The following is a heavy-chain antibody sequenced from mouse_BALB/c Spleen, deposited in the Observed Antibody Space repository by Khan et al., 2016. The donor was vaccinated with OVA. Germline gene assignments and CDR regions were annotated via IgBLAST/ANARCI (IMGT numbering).Heavy chain of an antibody. J-gene: IGHJ2*01. CDR2: INPHIGET. CDR1: GYSFTGYF. V-gene: IGHV1-20*02. CDR3: ARIDRSDFDY. Sequence: VQLKQSGPELVKPGASVKISCKASGYSFTGYFMNWVMQSHGKSLEWIGRINPHIGETFYNQKFKGKATLTVDESFSTAHMELRSLASEDSAVYYCARIDRSDFDYWGQGTTLTVSS. D-gene: IGHD1-1*01.